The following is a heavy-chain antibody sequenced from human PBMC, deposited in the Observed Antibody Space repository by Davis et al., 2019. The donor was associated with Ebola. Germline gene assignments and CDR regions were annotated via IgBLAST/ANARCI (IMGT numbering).Heavy chain of an antibody. V-gene: IGHV1-18*04. D-gene: IGHD1-14*01. J-gene: IGHJ4*02. Sequence: ASVKVSCKASGYTFTNYGITWVRQAPGQGLEWMGWISADNGNTNYAQKFQDRVTMTEDTSTDTAYMELSRLRFDDTAVYYCTIGGITGGFDYWGQGTLVTVSS. CDR3: TIGGITGGFDY. CDR2: ISADNGNT. CDR1: GYTFTNYG.